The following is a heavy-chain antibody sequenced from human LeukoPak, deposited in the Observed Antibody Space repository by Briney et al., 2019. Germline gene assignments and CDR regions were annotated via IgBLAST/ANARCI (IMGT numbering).Heavy chain of an antibody. CDR2: ISSSSSTI. D-gene: IGHD1-1*01. V-gene: IGHV3-48*01. Sequence: TGGSLRLSCAASGFTFSSYSMNWVRQAPGKGLEWVSYISSSSSTIYYADSVKGRFTISRDNSKNMLYLQMSSLGADDTAVYYCAKLTDSWGQGTLVSVSS. J-gene: IGHJ5*01. CDR1: GFTFSSYS. CDR3: AKLTDS.